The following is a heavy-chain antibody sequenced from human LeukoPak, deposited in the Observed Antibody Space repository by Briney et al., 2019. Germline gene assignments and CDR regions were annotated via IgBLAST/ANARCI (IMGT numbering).Heavy chain of an antibody. CDR2: INPNSGGT. D-gene: IGHD2-2*01. J-gene: IGHJ5*02. Sequence: ASVKVSCKASGYTFTGYCMHWVRQAPGQGLEWMGWINPNSGGTNYAQKFQGRVTMTRDTSISTAYMELSRLRSDDTAVYYCARVRYCSSTSCWGGWFDPWGQGTLVTVSS. V-gene: IGHV1-2*02. CDR1: GYTFTGYC. CDR3: ARVRYCSSTSCWGGWFDP.